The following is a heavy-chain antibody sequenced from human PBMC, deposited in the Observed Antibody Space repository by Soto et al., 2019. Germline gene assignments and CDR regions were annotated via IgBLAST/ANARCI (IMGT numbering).Heavy chain of an antibody. V-gene: IGHV1-46*03. Sequence: QVQLVQSGAEVKKPGASVKVSCKASGYTFTSYYMHWVRQAPGQGLEWMGIINPSGGSTSYAQKFQGRVXXTXDXXTSTVYMELRSLRSEDTAVYYCARDSGSGSYRFDYWGQGTLVTVSS. CDR1: GYTFTSYY. D-gene: IGHD1-26*01. CDR2: INPSGGST. CDR3: ARDSGSGSYRFDY. J-gene: IGHJ4*02.